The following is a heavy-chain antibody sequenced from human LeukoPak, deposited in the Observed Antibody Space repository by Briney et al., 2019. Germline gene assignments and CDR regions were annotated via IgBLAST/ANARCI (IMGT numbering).Heavy chain of an antibody. CDR3: ARDWKYDFWSGYYTVGFDY. V-gene: IGHV4-39*07. J-gene: IGHJ4*02. CDR1: GGSISSSSYY. D-gene: IGHD3-3*01. CDR2: IYYSGST. Sequence: SETLSLTCTVSGGSISSSSYYWGWIRQPPGKGLEWIGSIYYSGSTYYNPSLKSRVTISVDTSKNQFSLKLSSVTAADTAVYYCARDWKYDFWSGYYTVGFDYWGQGTLVTVSS.